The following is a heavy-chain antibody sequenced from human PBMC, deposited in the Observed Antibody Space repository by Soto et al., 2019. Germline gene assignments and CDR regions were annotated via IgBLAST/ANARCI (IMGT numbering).Heavy chain of an antibody. Sequence: QVQLVQSGAEVKKPGSSVKVSCKASGGTFSSYAISWVRQAPGQGLEWMGGIIPIFGTANYAQKFQGRVTITAEESRSAAYMELSSLRSEDTAVYYCARYPSRSQWFDPWGQGALVTVFS. D-gene: IGHD6-6*01. V-gene: IGHV1-69*01. CDR2: IIPIFGTA. J-gene: IGHJ5*02. CDR1: GGTFSSYA. CDR3: ARYPSRSQWFDP.